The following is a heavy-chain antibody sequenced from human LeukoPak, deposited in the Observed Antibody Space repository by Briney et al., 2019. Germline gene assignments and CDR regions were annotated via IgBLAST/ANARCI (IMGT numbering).Heavy chain of an antibody. CDR3: AKDGIAAAGGS. CDR1: GFTFSSYG. Sequence: PGGSLRLSCAASGFTFSSYGMHWVRQAPGKGLEWVAVISYDGSNKYYADSVKGRFTISRDNSKNTLYLQMNSLRAEDTAVYYCAKDGIAAAGGSWGQGTLVTVSS. J-gene: IGHJ4*02. V-gene: IGHV3-30*18. D-gene: IGHD6-13*01. CDR2: ISYDGSNK.